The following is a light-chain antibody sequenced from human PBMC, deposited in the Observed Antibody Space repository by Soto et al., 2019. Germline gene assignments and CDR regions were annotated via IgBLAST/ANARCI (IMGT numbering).Light chain of an antibody. CDR2: GAS. V-gene: IGKV3-15*01. CDR3: QQYNSRWA. Sequence: IVMTQSPATLSVSPGERATLSCRASQSVSSNLAWYQQKPGQAPRLLIYGASTRATGIPARFSGSGSGTEFTLTISSLQPDDFATYYCQQYNSRWAFGQGTKVDIK. CDR1: QSVSSN. J-gene: IGKJ1*01.